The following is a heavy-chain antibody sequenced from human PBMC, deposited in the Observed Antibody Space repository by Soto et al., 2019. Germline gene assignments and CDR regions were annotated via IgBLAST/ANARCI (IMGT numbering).Heavy chain of an antibody. Sequence: QVHLVESGGDVVQPGRSLRLSCAASGFTFSSHGMHWVRQAPGKGLEWVAVVSNDGSNKYYAESVKGQFTISRDNSKNTLYLQMNSLRAEGTAVYYCAKALRQWLVHDAFDTWGQGTMVTVSS. V-gene: IGHV3-30*18. D-gene: IGHD6-19*01. CDR1: GFTFSSHG. J-gene: IGHJ3*02. CDR3: AKALRQWLVHDAFDT. CDR2: VSNDGSNK.